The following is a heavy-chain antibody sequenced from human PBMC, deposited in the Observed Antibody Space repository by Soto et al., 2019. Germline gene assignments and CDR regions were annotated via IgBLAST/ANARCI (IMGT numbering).Heavy chain of an antibody. V-gene: IGHV4-39*01. Sequence: QLQLQESGPGLVKPSETLSLICTVSGDSISSNGYHWGWIRQPPGKGLEWIASVSYSGTTYYHPSLQSRVTISVDTSKNQFSLKLNSLTAADTAVYYCARHSSPYSYSDWFDPWGQGTPVTVSS. CDR1: GDSISSNGYH. CDR2: VSYSGTT. CDR3: ARHSSPYSYSDWFDP. D-gene: IGHD1-26*01. J-gene: IGHJ5*02.